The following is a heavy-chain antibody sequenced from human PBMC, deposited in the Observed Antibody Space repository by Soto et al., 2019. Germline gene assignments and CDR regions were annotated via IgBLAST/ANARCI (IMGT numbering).Heavy chain of an antibody. V-gene: IGHV3-21*01. D-gene: IGHD3-22*01. CDR3: ARDQTYYYDSSGYLTFDY. Sequence: PGGSLRLSCAASGFTFSSYGMHWVRQAPGKGLEWVSSISSSSSYIYYADSVKGRFTISRDNAKNSLYLQMNSLRAEDTAVYYCARDQTYYYDSSGYLTFDYWGQGTLVTVSS. CDR1: GFTFSSYG. CDR2: ISSSSSYI. J-gene: IGHJ4*02.